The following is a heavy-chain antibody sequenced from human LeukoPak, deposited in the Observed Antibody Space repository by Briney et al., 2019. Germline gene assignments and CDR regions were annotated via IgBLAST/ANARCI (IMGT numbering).Heavy chain of an antibody. D-gene: IGHD1-26*01. Sequence: GGSLRLSCAASGFTFSSYGMHWVRQAPGKGLEWVSSIDWNGGSTGYADSVKGRFTISRDNAKNSLYLQMNSLRAEDTALYYCARDFLTGATTYFDYWGQGTLVTVSS. CDR3: ARDFLTGATTYFDY. J-gene: IGHJ4*02. CDR1: GFTFSSYG. CDR2: IDWNGGST. V-gene: IGHV3-20*04.